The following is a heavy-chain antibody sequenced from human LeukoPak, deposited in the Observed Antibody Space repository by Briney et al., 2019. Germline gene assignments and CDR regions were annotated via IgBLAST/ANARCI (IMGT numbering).Heavy chain of an antibody. CDR3: ASGGGATVTTANFDY. Sequence: PGGSLRLSCAVSGLTLGKYWMHWVRQTPGKGLVWVANIRQDGSEKYYVDSVKGRFTISRDNAKNSLYLQMNSLRAEDTAVYYCASGGGATVTTANFDYWGQGTLVTVSS. D-gene: IGHD4-17*01. CDR1: GLTLGKYW. V-gene: IGHV3-7*01. J-gene: IGHJ4*02. CDR2: IRQDGSEK.